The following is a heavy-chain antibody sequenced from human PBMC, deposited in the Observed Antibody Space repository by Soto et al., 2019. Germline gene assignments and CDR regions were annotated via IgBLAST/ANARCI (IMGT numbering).Heavy chain of an antibody. CDR2: ISRNGGST. V-gene: IGHV3-64*01. CDR3: ARGPGYYFDY. CDR1: GFTFSSYA. J-gene: IGHJ4*02. Sequence: EVQLVESGGGLVQPGGSLRLSCAASGFTFSSYAMHWVRQAPGKGLEYVSAISRNGGSTYYANSVKGRFTISRDTSKNTLYLQMGSLRAEDMAVYYCARGPGYYFDYWGQGTLVTVSS.